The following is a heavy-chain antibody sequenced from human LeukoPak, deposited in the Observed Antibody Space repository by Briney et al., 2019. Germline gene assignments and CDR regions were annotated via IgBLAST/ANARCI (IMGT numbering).Heavy chain of an antibody. V-gene: IGHV3-7*01. CDR1: GFTLSNYW. Sequence: PGGSLRLSCAASGFTLSNYWMAWVRQAPGKGLEWVANIRGDGNAKHYVDSVKGRFTISRDNAKSSLYLQMNSLRGEDTAVYYCARDATRGGDFDYWGQGTLVTVSS. J-gene: IGHJ4*02. D-gene: IGHD2-21*01. CDR2: IRGDGNAK. CDR3: ARDATRGGDFDY.